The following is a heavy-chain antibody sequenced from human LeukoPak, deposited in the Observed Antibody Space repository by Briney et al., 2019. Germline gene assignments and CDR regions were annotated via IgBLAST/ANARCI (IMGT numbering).Heavy chain of an antibody. CDR2: INPNSGGT. D-gene: IGHD3-3*01. CDR1: GYTFTGYY. J-gene: IGHJ3*02. CDR3: ARVNGVVSDAFDI. V-gene: IGHV1-2*02. Sequence: ASVKVSCKASGYTFTGYYMHWVRQAPGQGLEWMGWINPNSGGTNYAQKFQGRVTMTRDTSISTAYMGLSRLRSDDTAVYYCARVNGVVSDAFDIWGQGTMVTVSS.